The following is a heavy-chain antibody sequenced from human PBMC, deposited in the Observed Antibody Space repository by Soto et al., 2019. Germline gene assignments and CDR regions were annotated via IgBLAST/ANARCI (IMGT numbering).Heavy chain of an antibody. CDR1: RFTFSDFA. J-gene: IGHJ5*01. CDR2: IGGGGTDT. Sequence: DVQLLESGGGLVQPGGSLTLSCAASRFTFSDFAMNWVRQAPGKGLEWVSSIGGGGTDTYYADSVKGRFTISRDNSKNPLYLQMDSLRDEDTAVYYCAKDAVSYNGKWDWFDSWGQGTLVSVSS. CDR3: AKDAVSYNGKWDWFDS. D-gene: IGHD1-20*01. V-gene: IGHV3-23*01.